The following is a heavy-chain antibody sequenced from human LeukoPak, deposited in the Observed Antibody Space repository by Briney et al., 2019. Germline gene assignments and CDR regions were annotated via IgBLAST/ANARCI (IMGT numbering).Heavy chain of an antibody. CDR1: GYTFTSYG. Sequence: ASVKVSCKASGYTFTSYGISWVRQAPGQGLEWMGWISAYNGNTNYAQKLQGRVTMTTDTSTSTAYMELRSLRSDNTAVYYCARDMLYYYGSGSYYDYWGQGTLVTVSS. J-gene: IGHJ4*02. CDR3: ARDMLYYYGSGSYYDY. D-gene: IGHD3-10*01. CDR2: ISAYNGNT. V-gene: IGHV1-18*01.